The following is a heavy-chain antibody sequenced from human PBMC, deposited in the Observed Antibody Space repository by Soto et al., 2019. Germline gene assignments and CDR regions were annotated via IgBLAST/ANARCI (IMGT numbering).Heavy chain of an antibody. V-gene: IGHV1-8*01. CDR2: MNPNSGNT. CDR3: ARAVDGSGSYSESTYYMDV. Sequence: ASVKLSCEECGDRFTSYDLNWLRQATGQGLEWMGWMNPNSGNTGYAQKFQGRVTMTRNTSISTAYMELSSLRSEDTAVYYCARAVDGSGSYSESTYYMDVWGKGTTVTVSS. CDR1: GDRFTSYD. J-gene: IGHJ6*03. D-gene: IGHD3-10*01.